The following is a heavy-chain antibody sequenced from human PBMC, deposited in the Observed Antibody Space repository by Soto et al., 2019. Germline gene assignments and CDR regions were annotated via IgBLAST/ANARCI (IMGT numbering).Heavy chain of an antibody. Sequence: GGSLRLSCAASGCTFSSYAMSWVRQAPGKGLEWVSAISGSGGSTYYADSVKGRFTISRDNSKNTLYLQMNSLRAEDTAVYYCAKDPDRFCSSTSCYAYFDYWGQGTLVTVSS. CDR3: AKDPDRFCSSTSCYAYFDY. D-gene: IGHD2-2*01. CDR2: ISGSGGST. V-gene: IGHV3-23*01. J-gene: IGHJ4*02. CDR1: GCTFSSYA.